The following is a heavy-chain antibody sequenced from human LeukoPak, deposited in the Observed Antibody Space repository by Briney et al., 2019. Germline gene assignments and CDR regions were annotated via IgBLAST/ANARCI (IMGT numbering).Heavy chain of an antibody. V-gene: IGHV1-2*02. CDR3: ARGPPRAVAHFDY. Sequence: ASVKVSCTSSGYTFTGYYMHWVRHPHGQGLEWMGWINPNNDGTNYAQKFPGRVTMTRDTSISTTNMDLRRLRSDDTAVYYCARGPPRAVAHFDYWGQGTLVTVSS. CDR1: GYTFTGYY. CDR2: INPNNDGT. J-gene: IGHJ4*01. D-gene: IGHD6-19*01.